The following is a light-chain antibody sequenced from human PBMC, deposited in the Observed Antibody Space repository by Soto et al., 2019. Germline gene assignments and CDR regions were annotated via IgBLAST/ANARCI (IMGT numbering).Light chain of an antibody. CDR2: DAS. CDR1: QSVSSY. J-gene: IGKJ5*01. CDR3: QHRSNWPPRIT. V-gene: IGKV3-11*01. Sequence: PGERATLSCRASQSVSSYLAWYQQKPGQATRLLIYDASNRATGIPARFSGSVSGTDFTLTISSLEPEDFEVYYCQHRSNWPPRITFGQGTRLEIK.